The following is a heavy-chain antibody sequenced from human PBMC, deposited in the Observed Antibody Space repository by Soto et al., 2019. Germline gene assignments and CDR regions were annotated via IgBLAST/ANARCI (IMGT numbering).Heavy chain of an antibody. CDR3: ATAQSDY. V-gene: IGHV1-24*01. CDR1: GYTLTELS. CDR2: LDTEDGEI. J-gene: IGHJ4*02. Sequence: ASVKVSCKVSGYTLTELSMHWVRQAPGKGLERIRGLDTEDGEIIYAQKLQGRVTMTEDTSTDTAYKELSSLRSEDTAVYYCATAQSDYWGQGTLVTVSS.